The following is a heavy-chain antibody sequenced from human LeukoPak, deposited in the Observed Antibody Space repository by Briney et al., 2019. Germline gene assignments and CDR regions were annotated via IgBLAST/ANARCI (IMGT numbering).Heavy chain of an antibody. J-gene: IGHJ4*02. CDR1: GGSFSGYY. D-gene: IGHD3-10*01. Sequence: PSETLSLTCAVYGGSFSGYYWSWIRQPPGKGLEWIGEINHSGSTNYNPSLKSRVTISVDTSKNQFSLKLSSVTAADTAVYYCAGRTSTYYYGSGPKVGFDYWGQGTLVTVSS. CDR2: INHSGST. CDR3: AGRTSTYYYGSGPKVGFDY. V-gene: IGHV4-34*01.